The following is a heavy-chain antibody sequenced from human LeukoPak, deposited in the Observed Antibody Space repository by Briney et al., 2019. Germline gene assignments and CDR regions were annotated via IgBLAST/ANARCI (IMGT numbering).Heavy chain of an antibody. V-gene: IGHV4-39*01. CDR1: GGSIRRSSFY. CDR3: VRRKDSGTYWAD. CDR2: VYYSGST. Sequence: SETLSLTCTVSGGSIRRSSFYWGWIRQPAGKGLEWFGSVYYSGSTYYNPSLKSRVTVSVDTSKNQFSLNLTSVTAADTALYYCVRRKDSGTYWADWGRGTLVTVSS. D-gene: IGHD1-26*01. J-gene: IGHJ4*02.